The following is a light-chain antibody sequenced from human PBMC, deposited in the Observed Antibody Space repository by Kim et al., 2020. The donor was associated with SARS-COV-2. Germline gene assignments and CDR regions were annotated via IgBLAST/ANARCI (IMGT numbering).Light chain of an antibody. CDR2: LDSDGSH. CDR1: SGHSSYA. V-gene: IGLV4-69*01. CDR3: QTWDTGVRL. J-gene: IGLJ3*02. Sequence: QLALTQSPSASASLGASVKLTCTLSSGHSSYAIAWHQQQPEKGPRFLMKLDSDGSHNKGGGIPDRFSGSSSGAERYLTISSLQSEDEADYYCQTWDTGVRLFGGGTQLTVL.